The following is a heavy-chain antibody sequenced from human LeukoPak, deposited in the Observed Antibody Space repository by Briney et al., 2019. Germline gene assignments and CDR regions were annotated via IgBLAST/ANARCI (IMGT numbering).Heavy chain of an antibody. D-gene: IGHD6-13*01. CDR1: GGSISSYY. J-gene: IGHJ3*02. CDR2: IYTSGSN. V-gene: IGHV4-4*07. Sequence: SETLSLTCTVSGGSISSYYWSWIRQPAGKGLEWIGRIYTSGSNNYNPSLKSRVTMSVDTSRNQFSLMLSSVTAADTAVYYCARAWQQLRWCAFDIWGQGTMVTVSS. CDR3: ARAWQQLRWCAFDI.